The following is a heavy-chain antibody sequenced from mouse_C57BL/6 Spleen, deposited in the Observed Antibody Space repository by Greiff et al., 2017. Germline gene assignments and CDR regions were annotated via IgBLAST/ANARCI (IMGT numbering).Heavy chain of an antibody. CDR1: GFNIKDYY. V-gene: IGHV14-1*01. J-gene: IGHJ4*01. CDR3: TIYYESAMDY. D-gene: IGHD2-4*01. CDR2: IDPEDGDT. Sequence: VQLQQSGAELVRPGASVKLSCTASGFNIKDYYMHWVKQRPEQGLEWIGRIDPEDGDTEYAPKFQGKATMTAETSSNTAYLQLSSLTSEDTAVYYCTIYYESAMDYWGQGTSVTVSS.